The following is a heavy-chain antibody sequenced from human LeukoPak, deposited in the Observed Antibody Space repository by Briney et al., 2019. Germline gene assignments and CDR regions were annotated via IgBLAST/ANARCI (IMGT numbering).Heavy chain of an antibody. V-gene: IGHV4-39*01. CDR1: GGSISSYY. D-gene: IGHD3-9*01. CDR3: ARHGELYYDILTGYYPSYFDY. CDR2: IYYSGST. Sequence: PSETLSLTCTVSGGSISSYYWSWIRQPPGKGLEWIGSIYYSGSTYYNPSLKSRVTISVDTSKNQFSLKLSSVTAADTAVYYCARHGELYYDILTGYYPSYFDYWGQGTLVTVSS. J-gene: IGHJ4*02.